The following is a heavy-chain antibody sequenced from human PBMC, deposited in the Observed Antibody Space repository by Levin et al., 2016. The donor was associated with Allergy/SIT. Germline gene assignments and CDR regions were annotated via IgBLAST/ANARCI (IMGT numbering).Heavy chain of an antibody. CDR1: GGSISSSSYY. CDR3: ATYSSPYFDY. Sequence: SETLSLTCTVSGGSISSSSYYWGWIRQPPGKGLEWIGSIYYSGSTYYNPSLKSRVTISVDTSKNQFSLKLSSVTAADTAVYYCATYSSPYFDYWGQGTLVTVSS. D-gene: IGHD6-13*01. V-gene: IGHV4-39*01. CDR2: IYYSGST. J-gene: IGHJ4*02.